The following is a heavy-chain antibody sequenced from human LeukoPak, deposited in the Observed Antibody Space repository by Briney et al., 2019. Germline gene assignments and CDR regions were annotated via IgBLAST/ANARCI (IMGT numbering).Heavy chain of an antibody. CDR1: GFTFSDYY. J-gene: IGHJ6*03. Sequence: GGSLRLSCAASGFTFSDYYMSWIRQAPGKGLEWVSYISSSGSTIYYADSVKGRFTISRDNAKNSLYLQMNSLRAEDTAVYYCARDQSGAYCSSTSCYENYYYYYYMDVWGKGTTVTVSS. CDR2: ISSSGSTI. V-gene: IGHV3-11*04. D-gene: IGHD2-2*01. CDR3: ARDQSGAYCSSTSCYENYYYYYYMDV.